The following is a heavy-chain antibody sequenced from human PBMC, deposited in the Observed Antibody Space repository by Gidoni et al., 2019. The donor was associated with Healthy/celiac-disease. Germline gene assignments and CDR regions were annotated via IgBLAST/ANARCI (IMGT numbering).Heavy chain of an antibody. J-gene: IGHJ6*02. CDR1: GGSISSSNW. CDR3: ARATGIAVAGDDYYYYYGMDV. CDR2: IYHSGST. D-gene: IGHD6-19*01. V-gene: IGHV4-4*02. Sequence: QVQLQESGPGLVKPSGTLSLTCAVSGGSISSSNWWSWVRQPPGKGLEWIGEIYHSGSTNYNPSLKSRVTISVDKSKNQFSLKLSSVTAADTAVYYCARATGIAVAGDDYYYYYGMDVWGQGTTVTVSS.